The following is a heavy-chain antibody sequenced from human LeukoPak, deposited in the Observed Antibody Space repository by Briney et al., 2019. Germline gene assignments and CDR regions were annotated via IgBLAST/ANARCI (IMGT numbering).Heavy chain of an antibody. CDR2: ISTNGGGT. D-gene: IGHD6-6*01. J-gene: IGHJ4*02. Sequence: SGGSLRLSCAASGFTFSNYAMSWVRQAPGKGLEYVSAISTNGGGTYYANSVKGRFTISRDNSKNTLYLQMGSLRAEDMAVYYCARVGYSSSSAYFDYWGQGTLVTVSS. CDR3: ARVGYSSSSAYFDY. CDR1: GFTFSNYA. V-gene: IGHV3-64*01.